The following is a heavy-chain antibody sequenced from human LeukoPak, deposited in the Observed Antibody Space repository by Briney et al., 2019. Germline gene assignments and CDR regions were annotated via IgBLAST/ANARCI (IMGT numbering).Heavy chain of an antibody. J-gene: IGHJ6*04. Sequence: PGGSLRLSCAASGFTFNNYSMNWVRQTPGKGLEWVSSISSSSSYIYYADSVKGRFTISRDNAKNSLYLQMNSLRAEDTAVYYCARDNYYRSTSWMDVWGKGTTVTISS. CDR2: ISSSSSYI. CDR1: GFTFNNYS. V-gene: IGHV3-21*01. D-gene: IGHD2-2*01. CDR3: ARDNYYRSTSWMDV.